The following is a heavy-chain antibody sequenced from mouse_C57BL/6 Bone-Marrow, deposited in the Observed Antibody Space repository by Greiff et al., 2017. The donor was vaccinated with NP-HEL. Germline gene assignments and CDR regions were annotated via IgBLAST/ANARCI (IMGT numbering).Heavy chain of an antibody. CDR2: ISSGGDYI. V-gene: IGHV5-9-1*02. CDR1: GFTFSSYA. D-gene: IGHD3-3*01. J-gene: IGHJ4*01. CDR3: TRGLGRVPYYAMDY. Sequence: EVKLVESGEGLVKPGGSLKLSCAASGFTFSSYAMSWVRQTPEKRLEWVAYISSGGDYIYYADTVKGRFTISRDNARNTLYLQMSSLKSEDTAMYYCTRGLGRVPYYAMDYWGQGTSVTVSS.